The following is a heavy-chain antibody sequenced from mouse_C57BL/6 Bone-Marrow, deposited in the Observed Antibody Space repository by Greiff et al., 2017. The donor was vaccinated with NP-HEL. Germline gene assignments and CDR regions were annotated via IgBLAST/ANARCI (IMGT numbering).Heavy chain of an antibody. CDR3: ARELYAMDY. Sequence: VKLMESGPELVKPGASVKISCKASGYAFSSSWMNWVKQRPGKGLEWIGRIYPGDGDTNYNGKFKGKATLTADKSSSTAYMQLSSLTSEDSAVYFCARELYAMDYWGQGTSVTVSS. V-gene: IGHV1-82*01. CDR1: GYAFSSSW. J-gene: IGHJ4*01. CDR2: IYPGDGDT.